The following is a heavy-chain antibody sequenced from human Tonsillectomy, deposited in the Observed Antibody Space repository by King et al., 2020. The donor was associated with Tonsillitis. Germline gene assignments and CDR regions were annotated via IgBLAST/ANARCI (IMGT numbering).Heavy chain of an antibody. V-gene: IGHV3-30-3*01. J-gene: IGHJ4*02. D-gene: IGHD2-2*01. CDR2: ISYDGSNK. CDR3: AGGYCSSTTCLYYFDY. Sequence: VQLVESGGGVVQPGRSLRLSCAASGFTFSSYARHWVRQAQGKGLEWVAVISYDGSNKYYADSVKGRITISRDNSKNTLYLQMNSLRAEDTGVYYCAGGYCSSTTCLYYFDYWGQGTLVTVSS. CDR1: GFTFSSYA.